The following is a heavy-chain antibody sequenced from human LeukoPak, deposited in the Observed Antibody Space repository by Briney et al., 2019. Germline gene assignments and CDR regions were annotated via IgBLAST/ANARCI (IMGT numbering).Heavy chain of an antibody. CDR1: GFTFSSYW. CDR3: ARGMEVGSGYMDV. J-gene: IGHJ6*03. CDR2: ISYDGSNK. D-gene: IGHD1-1*01. Sequence: GGSLRLSCAASGFTFSSYWMSWVRQAPGKGLEWVAVISYDGSNKYYADSVKGRFTISRDNSKNTLYLQMNSLRAEDTAVYYCARGMEVGSGYMDVWGKGTTVTISS. V-gene: IGHV3-30*03.